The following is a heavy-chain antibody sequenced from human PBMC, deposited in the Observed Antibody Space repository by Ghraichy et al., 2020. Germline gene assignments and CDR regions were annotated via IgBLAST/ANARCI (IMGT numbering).Heavy chain of an antibody. Sequence: SQTLSLTCTVSGGSISSYYWSWIRQPPGKGLEWIGYIYYSGSTNYNPSLKSRVTISVDTSKNQFSLKLSSVTAADTAVYYCARGPDFWSGYQGVDYFDYWGQGTLVTVSS. V-gene: IGHV4-59*01. J-gene: IGHJ4*02. CDR3: ARGPDFWSGYQGVDYFDY. CDR1: GGSISSYY. D-gene: IGHD3-3*01. CDR2: IYYSGST.